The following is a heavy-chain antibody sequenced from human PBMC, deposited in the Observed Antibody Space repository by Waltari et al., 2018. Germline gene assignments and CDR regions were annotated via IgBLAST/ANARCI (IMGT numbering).Heavy chain of an antibody. CDR2: VHHSGKT. J-gene: IGHJ4*02. V-gene: IGHV4-4*02. CDR1: GDSISGNYW. D-gene: IGHD2-2*01. Sequence: QVQLQESGQGLVKPSGTLSLTCPVPGDSISGNYWWSWVRQSPEKGLEWIGQVHHSGKTHYKPSLQSRVAISVDKPKNQFSLNLNSVTAADTAIYYCAGDRAIGLFFDYWGRGTLVTVSS. CDR3: AGDRAIGLFFDY.